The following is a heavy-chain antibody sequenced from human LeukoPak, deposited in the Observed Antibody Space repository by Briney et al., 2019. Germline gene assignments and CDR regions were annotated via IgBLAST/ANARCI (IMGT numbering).Heavy chain of an antibody. J-gene: IGHJ3*02. CDR2: IIPIFGTA. CDR1: GGTFSSYA. D-gene: IGHD2-21*01. Sequence: VASVKVSCKASGGTFSSYAISWVRQAPGQGLEWMGGIIPIFGTANYAQKFQGRVTITADESTSTAYMELSSLRSEDTAVYYCARDIRYAPLAYCGGDCSTDAFDIWGQGTMVTVSS. V-gene: IGHV1-69*13. CDR3: ARDIRYAPLAYCGGDCSTDAFDI.